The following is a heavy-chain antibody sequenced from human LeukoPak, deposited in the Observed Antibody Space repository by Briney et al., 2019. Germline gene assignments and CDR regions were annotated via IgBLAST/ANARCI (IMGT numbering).Heavy chain of an antibody. D-gene: IGHD3-9*01. Sequence: SETLSLSCIVSGDSFSGSGYDWGWIRPPPGKGLEWIGSIRYSGSPYYNPSFESRVTTTLAPPSNHVSLWLNLVNAAATDVYFCARLPISRSKYDTDWGGEGTLVTVSS. CDR1: GDSFSGSGYD. CDR2: IRYSGSP. CDR3: ARLPISRSKYDTDW. J-gene: IGHJ4*02. V-gene: IGHV4-39*02.